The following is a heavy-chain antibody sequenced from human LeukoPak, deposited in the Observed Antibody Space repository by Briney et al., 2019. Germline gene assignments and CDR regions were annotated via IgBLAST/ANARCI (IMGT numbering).Heavy chain of an antibody. CDR2: ISGSGSSP. Sequence: GGSLRLSCEASGFTFSSDAMNWVRQAPRKGLEWVSAISGSGSSPYYADSVKGRFTVSRDNTKNTLYLQMSSLRVEDTALYYCAKGRLWGRGGYHYYYMDVWGKGTAVTISS. D-gene: IGHD3-16*01. CDR1: GFTFSSDA. CDR3: AKGRLWGRGGYHYYYMDV. J-gene: IGHJ6*03. V-gene: IGHV3-23*01.